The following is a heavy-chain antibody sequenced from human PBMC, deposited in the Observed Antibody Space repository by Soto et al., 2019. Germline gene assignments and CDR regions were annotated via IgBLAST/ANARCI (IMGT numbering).Heavy chain of an antibody. V-gene: IGHV1-46*01. Sequence: GASVKVSCKASGYTFTNYYIHWVRQAPGQGLEWMAIINPSGGSTNYAQKFQGRVTLARDTFTNTDYMELSSLRSEDTAIYYCARGLAAGDYWGQGTLVTVSS. CDR1: GYTFTNYY. D-gene: IGHD6-13*01. CDR3: ARGLAAGDY. J-gene: IGHJ4*02. CDR2: INPSGGST.